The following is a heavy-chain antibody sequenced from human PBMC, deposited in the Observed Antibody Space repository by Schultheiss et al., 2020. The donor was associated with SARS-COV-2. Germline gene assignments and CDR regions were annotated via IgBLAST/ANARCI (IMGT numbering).Heavy chain of an antibody. CDR2: IYTSGST. D-gene: IGHD2-8*01. V-gene: IGHV4-61*02. CDR3: ARDMLDQAFYYYYGMDV. Sequence: SETLSLTCTVSGGSISSGSYYWSWIRQPAGKGLEWIGRIYTSGSTNYNPSLKSRVTISVDTSKNQFSLKLSSVTAADTAVYYCARDMLDQAFYYYYGMDVWGQGTTVTVSS. CDR1: GGSISSGSYY. J-gene: IGHJ6*02.